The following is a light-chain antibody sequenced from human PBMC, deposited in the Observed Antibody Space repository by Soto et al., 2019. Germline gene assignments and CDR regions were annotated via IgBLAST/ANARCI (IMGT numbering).Light chain of an antibody. J-gene: IGLJ3*02. CDR1: SSDVGAYKY. CDR3: TSYVGSNIWV. V-gene: IGLV2-8*01. Sequence: QPVLTQPPSASVSPGQSVTISCTGTSSDVGAYKYVSWYQQYPGKAPKLMIYEVSKRPSGVPDRFSGSKSGNTASLTVSGLQAEDEADYYCTSYVGSNIWVFGGGTKLTVL. CDR2: EVS.